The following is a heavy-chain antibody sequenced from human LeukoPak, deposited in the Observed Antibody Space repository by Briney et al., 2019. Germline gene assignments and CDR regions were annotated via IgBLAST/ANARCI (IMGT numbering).Heavy chain of an antibody. CDR3: ARGIVVTGNYPLDY. Sequence: PGGSLRLSCAASGXRFSTYDMNWVRQATGKGLEWVSTIGTAGDTYYPGSVKGRFTISRENAKNSLYLQMNSLRAGDTAVYYCARGIVVTGNYPLDYWGQGTLVTVSS. J-gene: IGHJ4*02. CDR1: GXRFSTYD. CDR2: IGTAGDT. V-gene: IGHV3-13*04. D-gene: IGHD6-19*01.